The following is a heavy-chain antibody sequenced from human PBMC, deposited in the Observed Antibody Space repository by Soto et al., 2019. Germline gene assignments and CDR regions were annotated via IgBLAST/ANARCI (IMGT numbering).Heavy chain of an antibody. CDR3: ARGGTIFGMVTLRDYFDD. CDR1: GGSFSGYY. Sequence: PSETLSLTCAVYGGSFSGYYWSWIRQPPGKGLEWIGEINHSGSTHYNPSLKSRVTISVDTSKNQFSLNVTSVTAADTAVYYCARGGTIFGMVTLRDYFDDWGQGTLVTVSS. J-gene: IGHJ4*02. V-gene: IGHV4-34*01. CDR2: INHSGST. D-gene: IGHD3-3*01.